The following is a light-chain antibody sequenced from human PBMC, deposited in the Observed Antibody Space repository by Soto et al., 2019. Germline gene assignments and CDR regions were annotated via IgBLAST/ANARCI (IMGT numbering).Light chain of an antibody. V-gene: IGLV2-14*01. J-gene: IGLJ1*01. CDR3: SSYTSSNTYV. CDR2: EVN. Sequence: QSALTQPASVSGSPGQSITISCTGTSSDVGDYNYVSWYQQYPGKAPKLMIHEVNHRPSGVSDRFSGSKSGNTASLTISGLQAEDAADYYCSSYTSSNTYVFGTGTKVTVL. CDR1: SSDVGDYNY.